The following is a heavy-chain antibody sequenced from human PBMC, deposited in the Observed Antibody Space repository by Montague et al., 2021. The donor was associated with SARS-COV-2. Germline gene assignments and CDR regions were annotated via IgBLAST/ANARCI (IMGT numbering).Heavy chain of an antibody. D-gene: IGHD3-16*01. J-gene: IGHJ4*02. Sequence: SLRLSLSASGFTFSNAWMSWVRQAPGKGLEWVGRTKSKTDGGTTDYAAPVKGRFTISRDDSKNTLYLQMNSLKTEDTAVYYCTTTPYDYVWGSYGWGWGQGTLVTVSS. CDR2: TKSKTDGGTT. CDR1: GFTFSNAW. V-gene: IGHV3-15*01. CDR3: TTTPYDYVWGSYGWG.